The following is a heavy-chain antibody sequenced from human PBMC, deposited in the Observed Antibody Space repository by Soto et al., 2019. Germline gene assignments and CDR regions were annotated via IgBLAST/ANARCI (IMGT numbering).Heavy chain of an antibody. D-gene: IGHD3-9*01. Sequence: EVQLVESGGGLVQPGGSLRLSCAASGFTFSSYSMNWVRQAPGKGLEWVSYISSSSSTIYYADSVKGRFTISRDNAKNSLYLQMTSLRDEDTAVYYCARENFDWSLNWFDPWCQGTLVTVSS. CDR1: GFTFSSYS. CDR3: ARENFDWSLNWFDP. CDR2: ISSSSSTI. J-gene: IGHJ5*02. V-gene: IGHV3-48*02.